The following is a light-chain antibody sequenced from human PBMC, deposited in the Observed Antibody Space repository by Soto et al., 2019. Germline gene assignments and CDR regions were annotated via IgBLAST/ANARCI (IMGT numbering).Light chain of an antibody. J-gene: IGKJ5*01. CDR2: DAS. Sequence: EIVLTPSLGTLSFSPGERANLSCRASQSVIRYLAWYQQRPGQAPRLLIYDASYRATGIPARFSGSGSGTDFTLTISRLEPEDFAVYYRQQYGSSPFGQGTRLEIK. V-gene: IGKV3-20*01. CDR1: QSVIRY. CDR3: QQYGSSP.